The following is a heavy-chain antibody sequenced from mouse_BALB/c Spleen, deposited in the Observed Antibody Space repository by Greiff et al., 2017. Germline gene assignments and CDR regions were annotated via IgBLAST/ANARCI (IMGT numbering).Heavy chain of an antibody. CDR3: ARGEGPWFAY. V-gene: IGHV2-2*02. CDR1: GFSLTSYG. Sequence: VMLVESGPGLVQPSQSLSITFTVSGFSLTSYGVHWVRQSPGKGLEWLGVIWSGGSTDYNAAFISRLSISKDNSKSQVFFKMNSLQANDTAIYYCARGEGPWFAYWGQGTLVTVSA. CDR2: IWSGGST. D-gene: IGHD3-3*01. J-gene: IGHJ3*01.